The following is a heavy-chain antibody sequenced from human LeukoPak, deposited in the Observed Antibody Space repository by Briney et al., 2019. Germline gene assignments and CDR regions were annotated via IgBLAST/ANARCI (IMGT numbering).Heavy chain of an antibody. CDR3: ARDPYGLGSYYFDY. CDR2: ISNNGGYT. D-gene: IGHD3-10*01. Sequence: GGSLRLSCAASGFTFSSSAMSWVRQAPGKGLEWVSAISNNGGYTYYADSVKGRFTISRDNAKNSLYLQMNSLRAEDTAVYYCARDPYGLGSYYFDYWGQGTLVTVSS. CDR1: GFTFSSSA. V-gene: IGHV3-21*01. J-gene: IGHJ4*02.